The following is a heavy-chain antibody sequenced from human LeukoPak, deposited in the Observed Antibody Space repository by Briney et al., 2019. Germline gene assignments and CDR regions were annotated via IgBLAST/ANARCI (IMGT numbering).Heavy chain of an antibody. Sequence: SETLSLTCAVYGGSFSGYYWSWIRQPPGKGLEWIGEINHSGSTNYNPSLKSRVTISVDTSKNQFSLKLSSVIAADTAVYYCARGPLGYCSSTSCRDAFDIWGQGTMVTVSS. V-gene: IGHV4-34*01. D-gene: IGHD2-2*01. J-gene: IGHJ3*02. CDR3: ARGPLGYCSSTSCRDAFDI. CDR2: INHSGST. CDR1: GGSFSGYY.